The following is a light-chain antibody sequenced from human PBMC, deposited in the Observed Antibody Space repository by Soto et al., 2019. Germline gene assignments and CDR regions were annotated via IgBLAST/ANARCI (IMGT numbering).Light chain of an antibody. CDR1: QSVTTN. CDR2: GAS. Sequence: EIMMAQSPSTLSVSPGERATLSCRAGQSVTTNLAWYQQTPGQAPRLLIYGASTRAPGVPARFSGSGSGTEFSLTISSLQSEDFEVYYCQQYNIWPLTFGGGTKVDIK. J-gene: IGKJ4*01. CDR3: QQYNIWPLT. V-gene: IGKV3-15*01.